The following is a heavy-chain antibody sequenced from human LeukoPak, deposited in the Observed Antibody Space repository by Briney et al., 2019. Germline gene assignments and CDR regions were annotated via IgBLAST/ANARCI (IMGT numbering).Heavy chain of an antibody. J-gene: IGHJ6*02. Sequence: SETLSLTCTVSGDSISSYFWSWIRQSPGKGLEWIGHIYHSGSTNYNPSLKSRVTISLDTSKNQFSLKMTSVTSADTAVYYCARDGPAYTSRWYDYYYGLDVWGQGTTVTVSS. CDR2: IYHSGST. D-gene: IGHD2-2*01. CDR1: GDSISSYF. V-gene: IGHV4-59*01. CDR3: ARDGPAYTSRWYDYYYGLDV.